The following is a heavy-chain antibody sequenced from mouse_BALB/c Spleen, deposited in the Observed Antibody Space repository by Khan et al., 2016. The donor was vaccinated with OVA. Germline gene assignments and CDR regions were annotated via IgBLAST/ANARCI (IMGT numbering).Heavy chain of an antibody. CDR3: VRKLWLYFDV. J-gene: IGHJ1*01. CDR1: GYSITSDYA. Sequence: VQLQQPGPGLVKPSQSLSLTCTVTGYSITSDYAWNWIRQFPGNKLEWMGYITYSGATSYNPSLKSRISVTRDTSKNQFFLQLNSVTTEDTATYYCVRKLWLYFDVWGAGTTVTVSS. D-gene: IGHD2-2*01. V-gene: IGHV3-2*02. CDR2: ITYSGAT.